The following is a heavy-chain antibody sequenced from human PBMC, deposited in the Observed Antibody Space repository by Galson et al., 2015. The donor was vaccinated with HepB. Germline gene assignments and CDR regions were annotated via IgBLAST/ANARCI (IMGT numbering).Heavy chain of an antibody. CDR3: ARADYYDSSGHDY. V-gene: IGHV4-34*01. D-gene: IGHD3-22*01. Sequence: SETLSLTCAVYGGSFSGYYWSWIRQPPGNGLEWIGEINHSGSTNYNPSLKSRVTISVDTSKNQFSLKLSSVTAADTAVYYCARADYYDSSGHDYWGQGTLVTVSS. CDR1: GGSFSGYY. J-gene: IGHJ4*02. CDR2: INHSGST.